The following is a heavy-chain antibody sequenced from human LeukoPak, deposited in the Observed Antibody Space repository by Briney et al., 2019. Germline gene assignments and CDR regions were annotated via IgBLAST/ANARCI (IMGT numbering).Heavy chain of an antibody. CDR3: VRQMGLAQYFQY. CDR2: IYYTGST. V-gene: IGHV4-59*08. D-gene: IGHD2-8*01. Sequence: SGTLSLTCTVSGGSPNSYYRSWIRQPPGKGLEWIGYIYYTGSTNYNPSLKSRVTISVDTSKNQFSLKLSSVTAADTAVYYCVRQMGLAQYFQYWGQGTLVTVSS. J-gene: IGHJ1*01. CDR1: GGSPNSYY.